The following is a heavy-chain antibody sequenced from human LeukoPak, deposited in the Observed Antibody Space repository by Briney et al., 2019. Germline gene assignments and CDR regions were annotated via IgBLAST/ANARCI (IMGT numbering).Heavy chain of an antibody. Sequence: ASVKVSCKASGYTFTSYGISWVRQAPGQGLEWMGWISAYDGNTNYAQKPQGRVTMTTDTSTSTAYMELRSLRSDDTAVYYCARDNDYCGGDCYSRSYWYFDLWGRGTLVTVSS. CDR3: ARDNDYCGGDCYSRSYWYFDL. CDR2: ISAYDGNT. D-gene: IGHD2-21*02. CDR1: GYTFTSYG. J-gene: IGHJ2*01. V-gene: IGHV1-18*01.